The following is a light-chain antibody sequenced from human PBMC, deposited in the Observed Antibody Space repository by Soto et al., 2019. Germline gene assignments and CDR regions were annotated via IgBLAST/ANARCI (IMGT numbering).Light chain of an antibody. Sequence: QSVLTQPPSVSAAPGQKVTISCSGSSSNIERNHVSRYQQLPGTAPKLLIYDINQRPSGIPDRFSGSKSGTSATLGITGLQTGDEADYYCATWDNSLSIVVFGGGTKLTVL. J-gene: IGLJ2*01. CDR1: SSNIERNH. CDR2: DIN. CDR3: ATWDNSLSIVV. V-gene: IGLV1-51*01.